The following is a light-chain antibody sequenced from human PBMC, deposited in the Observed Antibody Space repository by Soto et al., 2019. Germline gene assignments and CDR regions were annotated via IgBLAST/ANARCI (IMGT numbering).Light chain of an antibody. Sequence: EIVLTQSPPTLSLSPEERATLSCRASQSVGTFLAWYQHKPGQAPRLLIYDASNRATGVPARFSGSGSGTDFTLTISSLEPEDFAVYYCEQRSNWPPALTFGGGTKV. V-gene: IGKV3-11*01. CDR3: EQRSNWPPALT. CDR1: QSVGTF. CDR2: DAS. J-gene: IGKJ4*02.